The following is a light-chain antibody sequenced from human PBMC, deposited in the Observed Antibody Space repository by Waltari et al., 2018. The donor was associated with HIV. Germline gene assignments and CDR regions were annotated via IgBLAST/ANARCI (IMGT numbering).Light chain of an antibody. Sequence: DVVLTQSPASLAVSLGERATLNCKSSQSLLYTSKNKDYLAWYQQKPGQPPKLLIYWASTRESGVPDRFTGSGSGTEFTLTITSLQAEDVAIYYCQQYFSDPLTFGGGTKVEI. CDR1: QSLLYTSKNKDY. CDR3: QQYFSDPLT. V-gene: IGKV4-1*01. J-gene: IGKJ4*01. CDR2: WAS.